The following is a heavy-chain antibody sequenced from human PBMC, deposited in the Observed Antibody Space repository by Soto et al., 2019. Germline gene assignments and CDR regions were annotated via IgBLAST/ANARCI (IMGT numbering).Heavy chain of an antibody. Sequence: PGGSLRLSCAASGFTFSSYSMNWVRQAPGKGLEWVSSISSSSSYIHYADSVKGRFTISRDNAKNSLYLQMNSLRAEDTAVYYCAREGTYYDILTTYYQYYFDYWGQGTLVTVS. V-gene: IGHV3-21*01. CDR1: GFTFSSYS. D-gene: IGHD3-9*01. CDR3: AREGTYYDILTTYYQYYFDY. J-gene: IGHJ4*02. CDR2: ISSSSSYI.